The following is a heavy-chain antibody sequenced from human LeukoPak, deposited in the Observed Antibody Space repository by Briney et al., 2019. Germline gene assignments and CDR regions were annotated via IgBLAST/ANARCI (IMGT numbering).Heavy chain of an antibody. V-gene: IGHV1-18*01. CDR1: GYRFNVYE. Sequence: GASVKVSCKTCGYRFNVYEILWGPLAPGHGLDYVGWISTYTGRAEYAQKFQGRVSVITDTSTSTAYLELTNLTSSDTGLYYCARADGTNSGTNAFDVWGLGTMVTVAS. D-gene: IGHD4-23*01. CDR3: ARADGTNSGTNAFDV. CDR2: ISTYTGRA. J-gene: IGHJ3*01.